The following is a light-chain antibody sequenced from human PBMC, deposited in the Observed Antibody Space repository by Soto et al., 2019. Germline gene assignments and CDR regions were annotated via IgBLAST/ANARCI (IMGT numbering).Light chain of an antibody. CDR2: GAS. Sequence: EVVLTQSPGTLSLSPGERVTLSCRASQSVDISLAWYQQKPGQAPRLLIYGASSRATGIPDRFSGSGSGTDFTLTISRLAPEDFAVYYCQQYGSSPETFGQGTKVDIK. V-gene: IGKV3-20*01. CDR1: QSVDIS. J-gene: IGKJ1*01. CDR3: QQYGSSPET.